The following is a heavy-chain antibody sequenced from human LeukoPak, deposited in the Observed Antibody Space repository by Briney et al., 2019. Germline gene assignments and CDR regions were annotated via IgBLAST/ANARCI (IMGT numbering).Heavy chain of an antibody. Sequence: ASVKVSCKASGGTFSSYAISWVRQAPGQGLEWMGRIIPILGIANYAQKFQGRVTITADKSTSTAYMELSSLRSEDTAVYYCAGDAVYYYDSSGSTGYWGQGTLVTVSS. CDR3: AGDAVYYYDSSGSTGY. CDR1: GGTFSSYA. D-gene: IGHD3-22*01. V-gene: IGHV1-69*04. CDR2: IIPILGIA. J-gene: IGHJ4*02.